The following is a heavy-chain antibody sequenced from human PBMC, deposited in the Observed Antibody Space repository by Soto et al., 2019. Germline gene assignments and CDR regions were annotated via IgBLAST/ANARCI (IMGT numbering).Heavy chain of an antibody. CDR2: INPSGGST. D-gene: IGHD2-2*01. CDR3: ARFPVVPSKNPNNWFDP. J-gene: IGHJ5*02. CDR1: GYTFTSYY. V-gene: IGHV1-46*01. Sequence: ASVKVSCKASGYTFTSYYMHWVRQAPGQGLEWMGIINPSGGSTSYAQKFQGRVTMTRDTSTSTVYMELSSLRSEDTAVYYCARFPVVPSKNPNNWFDPWGQGTLVTVSS.